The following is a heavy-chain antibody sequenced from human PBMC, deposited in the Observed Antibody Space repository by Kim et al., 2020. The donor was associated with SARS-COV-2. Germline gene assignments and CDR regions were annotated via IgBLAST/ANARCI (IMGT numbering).Heavy chain of an antibody. V-gene: IGHV4-34*01. J-gene: IGHJ5*02. Sequence: SETLSLTCAVYGGSFSGYYCSWIRQPPGKGLEWIGEINHSGSTNYNPSLKSRVTISVDTSKNQFSLKLSSVTAADTAVYYCARGFSATYYDFWSGLNWFDPWGQGTLVTVSS. CDR1: GGSFSGYY. D-gene: IGHD3-3*01. CDR3: ARGFSATYYDFWSGLNWFDP. CDR2: INHSGST.